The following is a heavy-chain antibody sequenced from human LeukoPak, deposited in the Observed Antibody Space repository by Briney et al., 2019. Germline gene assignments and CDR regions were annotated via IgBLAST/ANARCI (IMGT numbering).Heavy chain of an antibody. CDR2: IYPGDSDT. CDR3: ARYGSGTSYYYYAMDV. D-gene: IGHD3-10*01. CDR1: GYSFTSYW. J-gene: IGHJ6*02. Sequence: RPGESLKISCKGSGYSFTSYWIGWVRQLPGKGLESMGIIYPGDSDTRYSPSFQGQVTISADKSISTAYLQWSSLKASDTAMYYCARYGSGTSYYYYAMDVWGQGTTVTVSS. V-gene: IGHV5-51*01.